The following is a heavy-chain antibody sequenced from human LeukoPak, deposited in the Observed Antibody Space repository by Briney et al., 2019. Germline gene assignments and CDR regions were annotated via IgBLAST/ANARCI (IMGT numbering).Heavy chain of an antibody. CDR3: AREGGPYRPLDY. V-gene: IGHV4-34*01. CDR1: GGSFSGYY. J-gene: IGHJ4*02. CDR2: INHSGST. Sequence: TSETLSLTCAVCGGSFSGYYWSWIRQPPGKGLEWIGEINHSGSTNYNPSLKSRVTISVDTSKNQFSLKLSSVTAADTAVYYCAREGGPYRPLDYSGQGTLVTVSS.